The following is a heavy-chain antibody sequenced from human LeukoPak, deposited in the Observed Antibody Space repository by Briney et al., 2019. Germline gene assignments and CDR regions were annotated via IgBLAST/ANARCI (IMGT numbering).Heavy chain of an antibody. J-gene: IGHJ4*02. V-gene: IGHV3-48*03. D-gene: IGHD4-23*01. CDR1: GSTFSSYE. CDR2: ISGGGTII. CDR3: ARVYGGNRGYFDY. Sequence: TGGSLRLSCAASGSTFSSYEMNWVRQAPGKGLEWVSYISGGGTIIYYADSVKGRFTISRDNAKNSLYLQMNSLRVEDTAVYFCARVYGGNRGYFDYWGQGALVTVSS.